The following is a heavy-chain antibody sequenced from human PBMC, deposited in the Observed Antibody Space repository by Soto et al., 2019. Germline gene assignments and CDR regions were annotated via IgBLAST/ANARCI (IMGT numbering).Heavy chain of an antibody. D-gene: IGHD2-8*01. V-gene: IGHV3-30-3*01. CDR2: ISYDGSNK. CDR1: GFTFSSYA. CDR3: ARVAGYCTNGVCRNLNGRGGMDV. J-gene: IGHJ6*02. Sequence: PGGSLRLSCAASGFTFSSYAMHWVRQAPGKGLEWVAVISYDGSNKYYADSVKGRFTISRDNSKNTLYLQMNSLRAEDTAVYYCARVAGYCTNGVCRNLNGRGGMDVWGQGTTVTVSS.